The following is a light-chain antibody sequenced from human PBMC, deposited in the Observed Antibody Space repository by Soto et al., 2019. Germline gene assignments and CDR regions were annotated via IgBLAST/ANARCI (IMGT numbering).Light chain of an antibody. CDR1: QSLSRSS. CDR3: QQYDNSPT. V-gene: IGKV3-20*01. CDR2: DAS. Sequence: EIFLTQSPGTLTLSPGERATLSCGASQSLSRSSLAWYQQKPGHAPSLLIYDASSRATGIPDRFSGSGSGTDFTLTISRLEPEDFPVYHCQQYDNSPTFGQGTKVDIK. J-gene: IGKJ1*01.